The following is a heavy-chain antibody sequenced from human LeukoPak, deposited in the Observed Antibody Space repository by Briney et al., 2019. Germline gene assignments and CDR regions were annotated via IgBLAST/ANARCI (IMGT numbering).Heavy chain of an antibody. D-gene: IGHD2-21*02. CDR2: INHSGST. J-gene: IGHJ4*02. CDR1: GGSFSGYY. CDR3: ARRTSRAQGYCGGDCYSIWYFDY. Sequence: SETLSLACAVYGGSFSGYYWSWIRQPPGKGLEWIGEINHSGSTNYNPSLKSRVTISVDTSKNQFSLKLSSVTAADTAVYYCARRTSRAQGYCGGDCYSIWYFDYWGQGTLVTVSS. V-gene: IGHV4-34*01.